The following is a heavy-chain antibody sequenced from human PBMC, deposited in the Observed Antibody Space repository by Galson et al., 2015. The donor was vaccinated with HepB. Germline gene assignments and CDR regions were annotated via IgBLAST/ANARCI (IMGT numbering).Heavy chain of an antibody. J-gene: IGHJ5*02. CDR3: ARYRYSILRPWFDP. CDR1: GYTFTGYH. D-gene: IGHD2-15*01. Sequence: SVKVSCKASGYTFTGYHMHWVRQAPGQGLEWMGRINPNSGGTNYAQKFQGRVTMTRDTSISTAYMELSRLRSDDTAVYYCARYRYSILRPWFDPWGQGTLVTVSS. CDR2: INPNSGGT. V-gene: IGHV1-2*06.